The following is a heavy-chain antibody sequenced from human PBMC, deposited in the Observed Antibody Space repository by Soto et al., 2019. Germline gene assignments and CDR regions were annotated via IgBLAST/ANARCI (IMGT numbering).Heavy chain of an antibody. J-gene: IGHJ3*02. Sequence: PSETLSLTCTVSGGSISSSSYYWGWIRQPPGKGLEWIGSIYYSGSTYYNPSLKSRVTISVDTSKNQFSLKLSSVTAADTAVYYCARTTVTGLVAFDIWGQGTMVT. V-gene: IGHV4-39*01. CDR2: IYYSGST. D-gene: IGHD4-17*01. CDR3: ARTTVTGLVAFDI. CDR1: GGSISSSSYY.